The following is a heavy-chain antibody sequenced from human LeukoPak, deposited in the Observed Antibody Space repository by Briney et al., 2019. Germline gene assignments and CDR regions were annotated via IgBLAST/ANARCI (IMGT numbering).Heavy chain of an antibody. CDR1: GFTFNTYG. CDR3: ARVLSDLRDDSFDV. CDR2: IWYDGSNT. J-gene: IGHJ3*01. V-gene: IGHV3-33*01. Sequence: GRSLRLSCAASGFTFNTYGVHWVRQAPGKGLEWVALIWYDGSNTNYADSVKGRFTISRDNSKNTLYLQLNSLRAEDTAVYYCARVLSDLRDDSFDVWGQGTMVTVSS.